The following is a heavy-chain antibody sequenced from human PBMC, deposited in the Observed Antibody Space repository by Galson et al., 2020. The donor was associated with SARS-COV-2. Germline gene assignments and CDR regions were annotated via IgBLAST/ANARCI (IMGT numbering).Heavy chain of an antibody. V-gene: IGHV3-30*04. Sequence: GESLKISCAASGFTFSSYAMHWVRQAPGKGLEWVAVISYDGSNKYYADSVKGRFTISRDNSKNTLYLQMNSLRAEDTAVYYCAGLWFGDHIPQDYLDYWGQGTLVTVSS. CDR3: AGLWFGDHIPQDYLDY. J-gene: IGHJ4*02. CDR1: GFTFSSYA. CDR2: ISYDGSNK. D-gene: IGHD3-10*01.